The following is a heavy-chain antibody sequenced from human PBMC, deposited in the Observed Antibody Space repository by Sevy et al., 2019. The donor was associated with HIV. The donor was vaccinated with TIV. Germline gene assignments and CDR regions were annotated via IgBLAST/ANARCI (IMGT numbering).Heavy chain of an antibody. CDR3: TTDSNMRGLSALLDY. V-gene: IGHV3-15*01. J-gene: IGHJ4*02. CDR2: IKSKTDGGTT. D-gene: IGHD2-2*01. Sequence: GGSLRLSCAASGFTFSNAWMSWVRQAPGKGLEWVGRIKSKTDGGTTDYAAPVKGRFTISRDDSKNTLYLQMNSLKTEDTAIYYCTTDSNMRGLSALLDYWGQGTLVTVSS. CDR1: GFTFSNAW.